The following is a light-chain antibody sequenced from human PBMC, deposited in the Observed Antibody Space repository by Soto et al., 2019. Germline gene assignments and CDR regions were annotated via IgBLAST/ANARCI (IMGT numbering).Light chain of an antibody. V-gene: IGLV1-44*01. CDR2: SNN. Sequence: QSVPTHPPSGYRNPEDRFTISYSGSSSNISSNTVNWYQQLPGTAPKLLIYSNNQRPSGVPDRFSGSKSGTSASLEISVLKSEDEADYYCAASDDSVNGYVFGTGTKVT. CDR1: SSNISSNT. CDR3: AASDDSVNGYV. J-gene: IGLJ1*01.